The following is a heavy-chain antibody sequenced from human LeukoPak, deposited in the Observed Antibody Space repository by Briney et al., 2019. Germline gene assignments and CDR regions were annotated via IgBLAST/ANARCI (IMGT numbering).Heavy chain of an antibody. CDR1: GGSIGSGDYY. Sequence: PSETLSLTCTVSGGSIGSGDYYWSWIRQHPGKGLEWIGYIYYSGSTYYNPSPKSRVTISGDTSKNQFSLKLSSVTAADTAVYYCARGSDIVATIWFDPWGQGILVTVSS. D-gene: IGHD5-12*01. CDR3: ARGSDIVATIWFDP. J-gene: IGHJ5*02. V-gene: IGHV4-31*03. CDR2: IYYSGST.